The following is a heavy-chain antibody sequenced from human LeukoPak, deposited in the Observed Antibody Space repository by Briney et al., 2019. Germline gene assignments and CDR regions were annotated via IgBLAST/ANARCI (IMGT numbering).Heavy chain of an antibody. D-gene: IGHD4-23*01. J-gene: IGHJ4*02. Sequence: SETLSLTCAVSGGSISSSSSICWTWVRQPPGKGLEWIGEIYHSGATNYNPSLKSRVTMLLDKSKNQFSLKLNSVTAADTAVYYCARNGGNSDYDYRGQGTLVTVSA. V-gene: IGHV4-4*02. CDR2: IYHSGAT. CDR3: ARNGGNSDYDY. CDR1: GGSISSSSSIC.